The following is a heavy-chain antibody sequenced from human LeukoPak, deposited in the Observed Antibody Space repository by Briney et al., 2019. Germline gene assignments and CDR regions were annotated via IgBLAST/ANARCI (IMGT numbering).Heavy chain of an antibody. D-gene: IGHD5-24*01. CDR1: GFPFSSFA. CDR2: ISGGGDNT. J-gene: IGHJ6*03. V-gene: IGHV3-23*01. CDR3: AKFEGALLGDYYMDV. Sequence: GGSLRLFCAASGFPFSSFAMSWVRQAPGKGLEWGSTISGGGDNTYFADSVKGRFTISRDNSKNTLFLQMVSLRAEDTAVYYCAKFEGALLGDYYMDVWGKGTTVTVSS.